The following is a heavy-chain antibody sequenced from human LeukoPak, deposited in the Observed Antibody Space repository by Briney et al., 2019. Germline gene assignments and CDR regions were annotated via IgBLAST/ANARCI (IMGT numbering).Heavy chain of an antibody. Sequence: GGSLRLSCAASGFAFRSYAMSWVRQAPGKGLEWVSAISGSGGSTYYADSVKGRFTISRDNSKNTLYLQMNSLRAEDTAVYYCAKGGYYDILTGYYIRDLNEYYFDYWGQGTLVTVSS. J-gene: IGHJ4*02. D-gene: IGHD3-9*01. CDR1: GFAFRSYA. V-gene: IGHV3-23*01. CDR2: ISGSGGST. CDR3: AKGGYYDILTGYYIRDLNEYYFDY.